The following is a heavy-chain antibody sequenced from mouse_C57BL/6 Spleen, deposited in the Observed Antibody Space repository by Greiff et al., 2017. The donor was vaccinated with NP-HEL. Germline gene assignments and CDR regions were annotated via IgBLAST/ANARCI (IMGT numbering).Heavy chain of an antibody. D-gene: IGHD1-1*01. CDR3: ARKPYYGSSSWYFDV. Sequence: VKLLESGAELVRPGTSVKVSCKASGYAFTNYLIEWVKQRPGQGLEWIGVINPGSGGTNYNEKFKGKATLTADKSSSTAYMQLSSLTSEDSAVYFCARKPYYGSSSWYFDVWGTGTTVTVSS. J-gene: IGHJ1*03. CDR2: INPGSGGT. CDR1: GYAFTNYL. V-gene: IGHV1-54*01.